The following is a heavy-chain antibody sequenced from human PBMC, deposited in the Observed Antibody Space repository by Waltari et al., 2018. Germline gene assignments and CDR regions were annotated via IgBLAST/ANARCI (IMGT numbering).Heavy chain of an antibody. CDR1: GGSISSSSYY. Sequence: QLQLQESGPGLVKPSETLSLTCTVSGGSISSSSYYWGWIRQPPGKGLEWIGSIYYSGSTYYNPSLKSRVTISVDTSKNQFSLKLSSVTAADTAVYYCASAPYYLLEWLCDYWGQGTLVTVSA. J-gene: IGHJ4*02. D-gene: IGHD3-3*01. CDR2: IYYSGST. CDR3: ASAPYYLLEWLCDY. V-gene: IGHV4-39*01.